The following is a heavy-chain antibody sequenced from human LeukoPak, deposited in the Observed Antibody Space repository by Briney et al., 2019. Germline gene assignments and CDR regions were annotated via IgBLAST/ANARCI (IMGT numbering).Heavy chain of an antibody. J-gene: IGHJ4*02. CDR2: IIPIFGTA. V-gene: IGHV1-69*05. D-gene: IGHD1-7*01. CDR3: ARGGEYNWNYGPFDY. CDR1: GGTFSSYA. Sequence: SVKVSCKASGGTFSSYAISWVRQARGQGLEWMGGIIPIFGTANYAQKFQGRVTITTDESTSTAYMELSSLRSEDTAVYYCARGGEYNWNYGPFDYWGQGTLVTVSS.